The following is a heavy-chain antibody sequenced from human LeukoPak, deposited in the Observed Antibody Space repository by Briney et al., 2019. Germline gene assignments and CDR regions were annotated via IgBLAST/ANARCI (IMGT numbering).Heavy chain of an antibody. CDR3: ARVSGFGDPAVDY. D-gene: IGHD3-10*01. CDR2: IYSTGST. V-gene: IGHV4-4*07. Sequence: SETLSLTCTVSGGSISSYYWSWIRQPAGKGLEWIGRIYSTGSTIYNPSLKSRVTISVDKSKNQFSLKLSSVTAADTAVYYCARVSGFGDPAVDYWGQGTLVTVSS. J-gene: IGHJ4*02. CDR1: GGSISSYY.